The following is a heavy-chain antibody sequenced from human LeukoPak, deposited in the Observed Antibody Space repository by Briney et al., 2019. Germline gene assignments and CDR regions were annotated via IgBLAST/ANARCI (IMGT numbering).Heavy chain of an antibody. D-gene: IGHD1-26*01. CDR1: GGSISNYL. J-gene: IGHJ4*02. CDR2: VSYSGKT. V-gene: IGHV4-59*13. CDR3: ASPRSGRVGATTLNHAFDI. Sequence: SETLSLTCSVSGGSISNYLWSWIRQPPGKGLEWIGYVSYSGKTDYTPSLKSRVTISLDAFNNHFSLTLSSVTAADTAVYYCASPRSGRVGATTLNHAFDIWGQGTLVTVSS.